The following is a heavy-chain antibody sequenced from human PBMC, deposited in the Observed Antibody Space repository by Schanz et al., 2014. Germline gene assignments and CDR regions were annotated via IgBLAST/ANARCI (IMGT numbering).Heavy chain of an antibody. V-gene: IGHV1-18*01. CDR1: GYTFSSYG. CDR2: ISPYNGNT. CDR3: ARVQDDILTGSEYYYGMDV. J-gene: IGHJ6*02. D-gene: IGHD3-9*01. Sequence: QVHLVQSGAEVKKPGASVKVSCKTSGYTFSSYGITWVRQAPGQGLEWMGWISPYNGNTNYAPKVQGRVTVTTDTSTSTAYMELRSLRSDDTAVYYCARVQDDILTGSEYYYGMDVWGQGTTVTVSS.